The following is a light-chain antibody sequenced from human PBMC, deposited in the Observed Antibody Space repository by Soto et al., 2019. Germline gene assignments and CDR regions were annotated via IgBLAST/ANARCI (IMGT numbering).Light chain of an antibody. J-gene: IGLJ2*01. Sequence: QLVLTQPASVSGSPGQSITISCTGTSSDVGSYNLVSWYQHHPGKAPKLMIYEGSKRPSGVSNRFSGSKSGNTASLTISGLQAEDEADYYCCSYAGSSTSFGGGTKVTVL. V-gene: IGLV2-23*01. CDR1: SSDVGSYNL. CDR2: EGS. CDR3: CSYAGSSTS.